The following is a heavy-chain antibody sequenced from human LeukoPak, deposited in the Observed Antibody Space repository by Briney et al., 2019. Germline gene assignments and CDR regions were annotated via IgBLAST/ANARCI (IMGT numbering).Heavy chain of an antibody. CDR3: ASGGRGIAAADHYYYYGMDV. V-gene: IGHV1-46*01. D-gene: IGHD6-13*01. CDR2: INPSGGST. Sequence: ASVKLSCKASGYTFTSYYMHWVRQAPGQGLEWMGIINPSGGSTSYAQKFQGRVTMTRDTSTSTVYMELSSLRSEDTAVYYCASGGRGIAAADHYYYYGMDVWGQGTTVTVSS. CDR1: GYTFTSYY. J-gene: IGHJ6*02.